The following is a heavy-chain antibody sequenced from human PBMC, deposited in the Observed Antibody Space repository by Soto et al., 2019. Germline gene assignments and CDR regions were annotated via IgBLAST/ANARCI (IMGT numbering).Heavy chain of an antibody. CDR3: AREEGYCSGGSCYGTLFDY. CDR1: GFTFSSYG. V-gene: IGHV3-33*01. CDR2: IWYDGSNK. D-gene: IGHD2-15*01. J-gene: IGHJ4*02. Sequence: QVQLVESGGGVVQPGRSLRLSCAASGFTFSSYGMHWVRQAPGKGLEWVAVIWYDGSNKYYADSVKGRFTISRDNSKNTLYLQMNSLRAEDTAVYYCAREEGYCSGGSCYGTLFDYWGQGTLVTVSS.